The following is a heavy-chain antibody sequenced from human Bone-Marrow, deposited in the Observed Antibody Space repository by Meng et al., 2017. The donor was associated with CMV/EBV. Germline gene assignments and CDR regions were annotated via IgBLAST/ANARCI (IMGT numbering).Heavy chain of an antibody. J-gene: IGHJ4*02. V-gene: IGHV2-5*01. CDR1: GFSLSTSGVG. CDR3: AHSKPTYYYDSSGYYYINYFDY. Sequence: SGPTLVKPTQTLTLTCTFSGFSLSTSGVGVGWIRQPPGKALEWLALIYWNDDKRYSPSLKSRLTITKDTSKNQVVLTMTNMDPVDTATYYCAHSKPTYYYDSSGYYYINYFDYWGQGTLVTVSS. CDR2: IYWNDDK. D-gene: IGHD3-22*01.